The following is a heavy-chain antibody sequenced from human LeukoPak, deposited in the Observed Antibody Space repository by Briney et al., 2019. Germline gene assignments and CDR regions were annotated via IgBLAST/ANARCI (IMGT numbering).Heavy chain of an antibody. V-gene: IGHV3-48*01. D-gene: IGHD5-12*01. Sequence: GGSLRLSCAASGFTFSSYRMNWVRQAPGKGLEGVSYISSSSSTIYYADSVKGRFTISRDNAKNSLYLQMNSLRAEDTAVYYGASIVAPQHIPIDYWGQGTLVTVSS. J-gene: IGHJ4*02. CDR1: GFTFSSYR. CDR2: ISSSSSTI. CDR3: ASIVAPQHIPIDY.